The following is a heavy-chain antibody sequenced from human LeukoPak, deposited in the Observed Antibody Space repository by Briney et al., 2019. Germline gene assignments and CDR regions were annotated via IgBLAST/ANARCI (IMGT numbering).Heavy chain of an antibody. D-gene: IGHD1-26*01. J-gene: IGHJ4*02. CDR2: ISYDGSNK. Sequence: PGRFLRLSCAASGFTFSSYAMHWVRQAPGKGLEWVAVISYDGSNKYYADSVKGRFTISRDNSKNTLYLQMNSLRAEDTAVYYCARDGIVGATVFGSFGFDYWGQGTLVTVSS. CDR3: ARDGIVGATVFGSFGFDY. CDR1: GFTFSSYA. V-gene: IGHV3-30-3*01.